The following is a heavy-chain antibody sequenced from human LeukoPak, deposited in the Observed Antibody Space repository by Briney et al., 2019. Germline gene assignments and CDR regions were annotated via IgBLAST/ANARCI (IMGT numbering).Heavy chain of an antibody. CDR2: FSGSGGTT. Sequence: GSLRLSCAASGFTFSSYAMNWVRQAPGRGLEWVSGFSGSGGTTYYADSVKGRFTISRDNSKNTLYLQINSLRAEDTAVYYCANGNRCTSPNCLGYYYFYMDVWGKGTTVTVSS. J-gene: IGHJ6*03. V-gene: IGHV3-23*01. CDR1: GFTFSSYA. CDR3: ANGNRCTSPNCLGYYYFYMDV. D-gene: IGHD2-8*01.